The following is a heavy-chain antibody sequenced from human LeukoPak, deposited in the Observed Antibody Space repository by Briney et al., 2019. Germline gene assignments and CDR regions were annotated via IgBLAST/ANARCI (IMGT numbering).Heavy chain of an antibody. CDR3: VKGAAYHLGDAFDI. Sequence: GGSLRLSCAASGFTFDDYVMNWVRQAPGKGLEWISGISWNSGTIGYADSVKGRFTISRDNAKNSLYLQMNSLRAEDTALYYCVKGAAYHLGDAFDIWGQGTMVTVSS. V-gene: IGHV3-9*01. CDR2: ISWNSGTI. J-gene: IGHJ3*02. CDR1: GFTFDDYV. D-gene: IGHD2-15*01.